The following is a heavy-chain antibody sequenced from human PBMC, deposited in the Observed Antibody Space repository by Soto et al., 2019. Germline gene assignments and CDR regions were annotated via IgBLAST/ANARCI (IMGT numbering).Heavy chain of an antibody. CDR2: IIPIFGTA. Sequence: QVQLVQSGAEVKKPGSSVKVSCKASGGTFSSYAISWVRQAPGQGLEWMGGIIPIFGTANYAQKFQGRVTITADESTCTACMELSSLRSEDTAVYYCARDRYSSGWYDGAFDYWGQGTLVTVSS. CDR3: ARDRYSSGWYDGAFDY. J-gene: IGHJ4*02. V-gene: IGHV1-69*12. D-gene: IGHD6-19*01. CDR1: GGTFSSYA.